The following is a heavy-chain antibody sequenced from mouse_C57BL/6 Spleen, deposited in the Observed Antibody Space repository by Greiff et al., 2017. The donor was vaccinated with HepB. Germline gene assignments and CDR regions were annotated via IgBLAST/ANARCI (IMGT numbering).Heavy chain of an antibody. D-gene: IGHD2-2*01. CDR1: GFTFSDYG. V-gene: IGHV5-17*01. Sequence: EVKVVESGGGLVKPGGSLKLSCAASGFTFSDYGMHWVRQAPEKGLEWVAYISSGSSTIYYADTVKGRFTISRDNAKNTLFLQMTSLRSEDTAMYYCARGYPGYYFDYWGQGTTLTVSS. CDR3: ARGYPGYYFDY. J-gene: IGHJ2*01. CDR2: ISSGSSTI.